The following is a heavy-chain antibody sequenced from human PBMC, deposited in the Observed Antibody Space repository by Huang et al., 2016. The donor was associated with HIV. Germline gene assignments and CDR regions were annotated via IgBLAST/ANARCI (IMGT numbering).Heavy chain of an antibody. D-gene: IGHD3-10*01. J-gene: IGHJ5*02. Sequence: QVHLQQWGAGLLKSAEILSLTCAVYGGSLSGYYWSWLRQTPGKGLEWIGEINHLGSPKYNPSLKSRVSISMDGSKKQFSLKLRSISDADTAVYFCARDATKNPRGWFDPWGQGTLVTVSS. CDR3: ARDATKNPRGWFDP. V-gene: IGHV4-34*02. CDR2: INHLGSP. CDR1: GGSLSGYY.